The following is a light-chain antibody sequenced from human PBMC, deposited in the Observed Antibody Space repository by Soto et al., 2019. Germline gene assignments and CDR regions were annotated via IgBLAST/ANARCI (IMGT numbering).Light chain of an antibody. Sequence: DIVMTQTPLASPVTPGQPASISCRSRQSLVHSDGNTYLRWLQQRPGQPPRLLIYMISNRFSGVPDRFSGSGAGADFTLKISRVEAEDVGVYYGMQATQPYTFGQGTTLEIK. CDR3: MQATQPYT. J-gene: IGKJ2*01. V-gene: IGKV2-24*01. CDR2: MIS. CDR1: QSLVHSDGNTY.